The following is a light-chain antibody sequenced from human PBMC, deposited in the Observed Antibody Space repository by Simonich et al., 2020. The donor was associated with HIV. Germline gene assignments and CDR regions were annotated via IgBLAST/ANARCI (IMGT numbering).Light chain of an antibody. V-gene: IGLV2-14*03. CDR3: SSYTSSSTWV. CDR2: YVS. Sequence: QSALTQPASVSGSPGQSITISCTGTISDVGGYNYVSWYQQHPGKAPKLMIYYVSKRPSGISNRFSGSKSGNTASLTISGLQADDEADYYCSSYTSSSTWVFGGGTKLTVL. CDR1: ISDVGGYNY. J-gene: IGLJ3*02.